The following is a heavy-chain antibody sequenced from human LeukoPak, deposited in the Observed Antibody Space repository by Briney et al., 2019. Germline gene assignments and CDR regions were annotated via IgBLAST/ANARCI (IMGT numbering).Heavy chain of an antibody. CDR1: GFTFDDYA. J-gene: IGHJ6*03. Sequence: PGRSLRLSCAASGFTFDDYAMHWVRQAPGKGLEWVSGISWNSGSIGYADSVKGRFTVSRDNAKNSLYLQMNSLRAEDTAVYYCASLIAAAGTDYYYYMDVWGKGTTVTVSS. D-gene: IGHD6-13*01. CDR2: ISWNSGSI. CDR3: ASLIAAAGTDYYYYMDV. V-gene: IGHV3-9*01.